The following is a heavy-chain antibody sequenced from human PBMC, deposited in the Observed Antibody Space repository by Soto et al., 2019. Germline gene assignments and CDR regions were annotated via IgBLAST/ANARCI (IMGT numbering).Heavy chain of an antibody. CDR2: INSDGGST. J-gene: IGHJ4*02. V-gene: IGHV3-74*01. D-gene: IGHD6-13*01. CDR3: ASIPYSSSWFPFDY. CDR1: GFTFSSYW. Sequence: HPGGSLRLSCAASGFTFSSYWLHWVRQAPGKGLVWVSLINSDGGSTSYADSVKGRLTVSRDNAKNTLYLQMNSLRAEDTAVYYCASIPYSSSWFPFDYWGQGTLVTVS.